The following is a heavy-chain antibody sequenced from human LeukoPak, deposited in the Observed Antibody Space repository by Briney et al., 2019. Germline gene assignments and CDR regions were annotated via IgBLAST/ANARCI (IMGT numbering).Heavy chain of an antibody. J-gene: IGHJ4*02. V-gene: IGHV4-61*02. CDR1: GGSISSDSYY. Sequence: PSETLSLTCTVSGGSISSDSYYWSWIRQPAGKGLEWIGRIYTSGSTNYNPSLKSRVTISVDTSKNQFSLKLSSVTAADTAVYYCARGTWRYYFDYWGQGTLVTVSS. CDR3: ARGTWRYYFDY. D-gene: IGHD3-3*01. CDR2: IYTSGST.